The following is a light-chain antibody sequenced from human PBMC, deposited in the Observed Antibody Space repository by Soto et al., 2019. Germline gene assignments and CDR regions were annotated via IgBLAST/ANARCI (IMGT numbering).Light chain of an antibody. CDR2: GIS. CDR3: KQYVTSSPRT. Sequence: ESVLTQSPGTLSLSPGERATLSCRASHTISSSYLAWYQQKPGQAPRLLMYGISRRATGIPDRFSGSGSGTDFPLTITRPEPEDYDGYYCKQYVTSSPRTFGQGTKVDIK. J-gene: IGKJ1*01. CDR1: HTISSSY. V-gene: IGKV3-20*01.